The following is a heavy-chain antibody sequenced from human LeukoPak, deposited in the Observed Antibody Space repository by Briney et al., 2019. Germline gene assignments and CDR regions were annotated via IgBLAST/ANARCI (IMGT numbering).Heavy chain of an antibody. CDR2: TYYRSQWHN. D-gene: IGHD2-15*01. J-gene: IGHJ3*02. CDR3: ARGGSFAFDI. CDR1: VDSVSTNTGA. V-gene: IGHV6-1*01. Sequence: SQPLLLTFSLSVDSVSTNTGAWNWIRQSPSRGLEWLGRTYYRSQWHNEYAVSVKSRINVTPDTSKNQVSLQLNSVTLEDTAVYYCARGGSFAFDIWGQGTMVTVSA.